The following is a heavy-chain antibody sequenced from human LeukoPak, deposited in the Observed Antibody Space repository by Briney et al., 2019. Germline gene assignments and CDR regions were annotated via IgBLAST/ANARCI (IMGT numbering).Heavy chain of an antibody. V-gene: IGHV4-39*02. J-gene: IGHJ4*02. CDR3: ARPRFYSTYFDY. CDR1: GDSISSSGFY. CDR2: MYYNGAT. D-gene: IGHD2-21*01. Sequence: SETLSLTCTVSGDSISSSGFYWGWIRQPPGKGLEWIGSMYYNGATYYDPSLESRVTISVDTSKNHFSLKLSSVTAADTAVYYCARPRFYSTYFDYWGQGTLVTVSS.